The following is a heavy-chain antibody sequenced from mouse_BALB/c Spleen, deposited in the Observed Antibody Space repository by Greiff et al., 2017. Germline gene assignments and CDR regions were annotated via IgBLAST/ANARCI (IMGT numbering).Heavy chain of an antibody. CDR2: ISSGSSTI. J-gene: IGHJ3*01. D-gene: IGHD1-1*01. CDR1: GFTFSSFG. V-gene: IGHV5-17*02. CDR3: ARGDYGGSPAWFGY. Sequence: DVMLVESGGGLVQPGGSRKLSCAASGFTFSSFGMHWVRQAPEKGLEWVAYISSGSSTIYYADTVKGRFTITRDNPKNTLFLQMTSLRSEDTAMYYGARGDYGGSPAWFGYWGQGTLVTVSA.